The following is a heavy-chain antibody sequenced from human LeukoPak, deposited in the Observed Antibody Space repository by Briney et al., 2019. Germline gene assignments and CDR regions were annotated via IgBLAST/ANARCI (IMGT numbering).Heavy chain of an antibody. CDR1: EFTFSSYW. D-gene: IGHD4-17*01. J-gene: IGHJ4*02. CDR2: IRYDGSNK. CDR3: AEEYGDYFDY. Sequence: GGSLRLSCAASEFTFSSYWMHWVRQAPGKGLEWVAFIRYDGSNKYYADSVKGRFTISRDNSKNTLYLQMNSLRAEDTAVYYCAEEYGDYFDYWGQGTLVTVSS. V-gene: IGHV3-30*02.